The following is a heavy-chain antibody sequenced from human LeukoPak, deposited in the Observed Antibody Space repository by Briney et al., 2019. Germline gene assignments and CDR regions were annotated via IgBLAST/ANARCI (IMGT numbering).Heavy chain of an antibody. V-gene: IGHV1-18*01. CDR2: ISAYNGNT. D-gene: IGHD2-2*01. CDR1: GYTFTSYG. J-gene: IGHJ4*02. CDR3: ARDREWGYCSSTSCYGNFDY. Sequence: GASVKVSCKASGYTFTSYGISWVRQAPGQGLEWMGWISAYNGNTNYAQKLQGRVTMTTDTSTSTACMELRSLRSDDTAVYYCARDREWGYCSSTSCYGNFDYWGQGTLVTVSS.